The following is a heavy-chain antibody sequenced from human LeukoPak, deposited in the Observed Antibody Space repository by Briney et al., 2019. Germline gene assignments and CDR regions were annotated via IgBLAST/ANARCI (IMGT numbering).Heavy chain of an antibody. J-gene: IGHJ4*02. D-gene: IGHD6-19*01. V-gene: IGHV3-7*02. CDR3: ARWEYSNGWYYLDY. CDR2: IKQDGSEK. Sequence: GGSLRLSCAASGFTFSSYWMSWVRQAPGKGLEWVANIKQDGSEKYYEDSVKGRFTISRDNAKSSLYLQMNSLRVEDTAVYYCARWEYSNGWYYLDYWGQGTLVTGSS. CDR1: GFTFSSYW.